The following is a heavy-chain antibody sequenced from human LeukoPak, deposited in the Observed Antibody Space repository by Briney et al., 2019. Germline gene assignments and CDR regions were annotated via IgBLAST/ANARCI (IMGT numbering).Heavy chain of an antibody. Sequence: SETLSLTCAVYGGSFSGYYWSWIRQPPGKGLEWIGEINHSGSTNYNPSLKSRVTISVDTSKNQFSLKLSSVTAADTAVYYCARFDYWGRGTLVTVSS. V-gene: IGHV4-34*01. CDR2: INHSGST. J-gene: IGHJ4*02. CDR1: GGSFSGYY. CDR3: ARFDY.